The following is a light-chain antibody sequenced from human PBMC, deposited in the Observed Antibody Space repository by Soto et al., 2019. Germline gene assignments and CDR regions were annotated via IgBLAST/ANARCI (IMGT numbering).Light chain of an antibody. CDR1: QSISSY. Sequence: DIQMTQSPSSLSASVGERVTITCRASQSISSYLNWYQQKPGNAPKLLIYAASSLQSGVPSRFSGSGSGTDFTLTISSLQPEDFATYYCQQSYSTLSLTFGGGTKVDIK. CDR2: AAS. J-gene: IGKJ4*01. CDR3: QQSYSTLSLT. V-gene: IGKV1-39*01.